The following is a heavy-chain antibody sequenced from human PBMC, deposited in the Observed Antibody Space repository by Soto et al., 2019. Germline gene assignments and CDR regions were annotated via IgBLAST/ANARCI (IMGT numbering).Heavy chain of an antibody. CDR2: ISGSGDSA. J-gene: IGHJ4*02. Sequence: VQLLESGGGLVQPGGSLRLSCAASGFIFRDYAMNWVRQAPGKGLEWVSDISGSGDSARYADSVKGRFTISRDNSRDTLYLHMNSLRVDDTAVYYCGKETRGSGWSLCDFWGQGDLVTVSS. V-gene: IGHV3-23*01. CDR3: GKETRGSGWSLCDF. D-gene: IGHD6-19*01. CDR1: GFIFRDYA.